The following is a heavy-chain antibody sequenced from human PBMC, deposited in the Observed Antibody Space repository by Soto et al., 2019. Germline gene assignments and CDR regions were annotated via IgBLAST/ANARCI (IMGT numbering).Heavy chain of an antibody. D-gene: IGHD6-13*01. CDR2: INSSSSYT. V-gene: IGHV3-11*05. Sequence: QVQLVESGGGLVKPGGSLRLSCAASGFTFSDYYMSWIRQAPGKGLEWVSYINSSSSYTNYADSVKGRFTISRDNAKNSLYLQMTTLRAEDTAVYYSARTIVAAGGRRYFDLWGRGTLVTVSS. CDR3: ARTIVAAGGRRYFDL. CDR1: GFTFSDYY. J-gene: IGHJ2*01.